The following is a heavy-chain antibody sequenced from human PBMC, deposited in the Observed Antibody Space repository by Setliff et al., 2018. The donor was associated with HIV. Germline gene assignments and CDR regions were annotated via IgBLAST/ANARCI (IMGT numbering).Heavy chain of an antibody. CDR1: GYTFTSYA. D-gene: IGHD4-17*01. Sequence: ASVKVSCKASGYTFTSYAIHWVRQAPGQSLEWMGWINAGYGNTKYSQKFQGRVTITRDASASTAYMELSSLRSEDSAVYYCARSPGDYLFDYWGQGTLVTVSS. J-gene: IGHJ4*02. CDR2: INAGYGNT. V-gene: IGHV1-3*01. CDR3: ARSPGDYLFDY.